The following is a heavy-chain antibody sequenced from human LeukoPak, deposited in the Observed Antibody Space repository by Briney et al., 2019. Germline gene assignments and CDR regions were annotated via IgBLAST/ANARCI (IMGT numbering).Heavy chain of an antibody. CDR2: ISGICGGT. V-gene: IGHV3-23*01. Sequence: GGPLRLSCAASGFTFSSYDMLWVRPATGKGLEGVSAISGICGGTYYEDSVKGRFTISRDNSKNTLYLRMNSLRAEDTAVYYCAKTTVNYDDSSGYYFYFDYWGQGTLVTVSS. J-gene: IGHJ4*02. CDR1: GFTFSSYD. CDR3: AKTTVNYDDSSGYYFYFDY. D-gene: IGHD3-22*01.